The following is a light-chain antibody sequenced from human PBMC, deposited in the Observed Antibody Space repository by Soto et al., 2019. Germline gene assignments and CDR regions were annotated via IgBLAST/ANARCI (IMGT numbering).Light chain of an antibody. CDR1: QSISTY. CDR2: DSS. Sequence: DIQLTQSPSSLSASVIDRLTITYRASQSISTYLNWYQQKPGEAPRLLGYDSSTLQSGVPSRFSASGFGAEFTLTVRSLEPEDFATYYCQQSYSNPTWTFGQ. J-gene: IGKJ1*01. V-gene: IGKV1-39*01. CDR3: QQSYSNPTWT.